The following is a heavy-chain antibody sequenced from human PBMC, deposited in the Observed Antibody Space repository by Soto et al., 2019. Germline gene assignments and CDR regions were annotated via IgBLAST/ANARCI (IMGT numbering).Heavy chain of an antibody. D-gene: IGHD6-13*01. V-gene: IGHV4-38-2*01. Sequence: SETLSLTCAVSGYSISSGYYWGWIRQPPGKGLEWIGSIYHSGSTYYNPSLKSRVTISVDTSKNQFSLKLSSVTAADTAVYYCARFEQQLVDCFAPWGQGTLVTVSS. J-gene: IGHJ5*02. CDR2: IYHSGST. CDR3: ARFEQQLVDCFAP. CDR1: GYSISSGYY.